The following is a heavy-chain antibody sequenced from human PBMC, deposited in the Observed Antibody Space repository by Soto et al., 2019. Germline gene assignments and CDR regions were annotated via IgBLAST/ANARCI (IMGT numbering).Heavy chain of an antibody. V-gene: IGHV5-10-1*01. CDR3: ARHRGNLYDSRGYYWDV. CDR2: IDPSDSYT. CDR1: GYRFTSYW. J-gene: IGHJ6*02. Sequence: GESLKISCQGSGYRFTSYWISWVRQMPGKGLEWMGKIDPSDSYTNYSPSFQGHVTISTDKSISTAYLQWSSLKASDTAMYYCARHRGNLYDSRGYYWDVWGQVTTVAVSS. D-gene: IGHD3-22*01.